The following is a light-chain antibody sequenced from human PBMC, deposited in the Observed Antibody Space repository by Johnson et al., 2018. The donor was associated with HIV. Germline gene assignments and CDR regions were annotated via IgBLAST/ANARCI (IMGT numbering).Light chain of an antibody. CDR2: DNN. CDR3: GTWDSSMSAYV. J-gene: IGLJ1*01. CDR1: SSNIGNNY. V-gene: IGLV1-51*01. Sequence: QSVLTQPPSVSAAPGQKVTISCSGSSSNIGNNYVSWYQVLPGTAPKLLIYDNNKRPSGIPDRVSGSKSGTSATLGITGLQTGDEADYYCGTWDSSMSAYVVGTVTKVTVL.